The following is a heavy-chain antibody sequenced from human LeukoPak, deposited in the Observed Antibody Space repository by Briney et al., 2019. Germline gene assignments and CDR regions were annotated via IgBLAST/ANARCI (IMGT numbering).Heavy chain of an antibody. V-gene: IGHV3-74*01. Sequence: PGGSLRLSCVASGFTFSNYWMYWGRQAPGKGLVWVSRINSDGSYTDDADSAKGRFTISRDNAKDTLYLQMNSLRADDTAVYYCARADNWQSGGAWGQGTLVTGSS. CDR2: INSDGSYT. CDR3: ARADNWQSGGA. D-gene: IGHD1-1*01. J-gene: IGHJ5*02. CDR1: GFTFSNYW.